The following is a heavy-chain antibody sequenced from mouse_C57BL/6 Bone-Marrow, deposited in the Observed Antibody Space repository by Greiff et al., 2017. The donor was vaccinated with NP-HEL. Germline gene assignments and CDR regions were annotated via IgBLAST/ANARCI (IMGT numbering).Heavy chain of an antibody. CDR2: INPYNGDT. D-gene: IGHD2-4*01. CDR3: AGDDYDRYYFDY. J-gene: IGHJ2*01. CDR1: GYSFTGYF. V-gene: IGHV1-37*01. Sequence: VQLKESGPELVKPGASVKISCKASGYSFTGYFMNWVKQSHGKSLEWIGRINPYNGDTFYNQKFKGKATLTVDKSSSTAHMVLLRLTSEDFAVYYCAGDDYDRYYFDYWGQGTTLTVSS.